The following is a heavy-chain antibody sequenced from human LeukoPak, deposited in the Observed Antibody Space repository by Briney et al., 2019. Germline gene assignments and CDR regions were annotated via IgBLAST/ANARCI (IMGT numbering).Heavy chain of an antibody. J-gene: IGHJ4*02. V-gene: IGHV3-15*07. CDR2: IESKTDGGTT. Sequence: PGGSLRLSCAASGFTFSNAWMNWVRQAPGKGLEWVGHIESKTDGGTTDYAAPVKGRFTISRDDSKNTLYLQMNSLKTEDTAVYYCTTSYQSYDFWSGYYTPAPDYWGQGTLVTVSS. CDR1: GFTFSNAW. D-gene: IGHD3-3*01. CDR3: TTSYQSYDFWSGYYTPAPDY.